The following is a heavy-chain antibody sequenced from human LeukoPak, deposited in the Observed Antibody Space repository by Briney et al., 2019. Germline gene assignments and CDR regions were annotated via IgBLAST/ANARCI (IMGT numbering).Heavy chain of an antibody. J-gene: IGHJ6*02. D-gene: IGHD2-2*02. CDR2: IYSGGST. V-gene: IGHV3-66*01. Sequence: GGSLRLSCAASGFAISDHHMDWVRQAPGKGLEWVSVIYSGGSTYYADSVKGRFTISRDNSKNTLYLQMNSLRAEDTAVYYCARAECSSTSCYNYYGMDVWGQGTTVTVSS. CDR3: ARAECSSTSCYNYYGMDV. CDR1: GFAISDHH.